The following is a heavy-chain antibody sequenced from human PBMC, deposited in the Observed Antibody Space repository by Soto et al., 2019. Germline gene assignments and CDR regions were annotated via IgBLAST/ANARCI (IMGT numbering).Heavy chain of an antibody. J-gene: IGHJ4*02. Sequence: EVQLVESGGGLVQPGGSLRLSCAAAGLTVSTNYMSWVRQAPGKGLEWVSVIYSGGDTYYTDYVRGRFTTSRDNSKNTLYLQMNSLTAADTAVYYCARRITVTTGGYFDYWGQGTLVTVSS. CDR3: ARRITVTTGGYFDY. D-gene: IGHD4-17*01. CDR2: IYSGGDT. CDR1: GLTVSTNY. V-gene: IGHV3-66*01.